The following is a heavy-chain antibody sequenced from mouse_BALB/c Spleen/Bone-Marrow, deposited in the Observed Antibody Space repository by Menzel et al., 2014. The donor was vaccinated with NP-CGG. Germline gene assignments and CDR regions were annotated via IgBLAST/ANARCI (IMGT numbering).Heavy chain of an antibody. V-gene: IGHV14-3*02. J-gene: IGHJ3*01. D-gene: IGHD3-1*01. CDR3: ARGGAFAY. CDR1: GFNIKDTY. Sequence: EVQLVESGAELVKPGASVKLSCTASGFNIKDTYMHWVKQRPEQGLEWIGRIDPANGNTKYDPKFQGKATITADTSSNPASLQSDGLTFDDSAICYEARGGAFAYWGQGTLVTVSA. CDR2: IDPANGNT.